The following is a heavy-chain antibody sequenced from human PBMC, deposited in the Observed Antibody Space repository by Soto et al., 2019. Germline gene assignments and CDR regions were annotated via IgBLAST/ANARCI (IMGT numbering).Heavy chain of an antibody. CDR3: ARSETAGHRGFDI. D-gene: IGHD6-19*01. CDR2: IISTFGTA. V-gene: IGHV1-69*06. CDR1: GGTFSSSA. J-gene: IGHJ3*02. Sequence: QVQLVQSGAEMREPGSSVKVSCKASGGTFSSSAINWLRQAPGQGPEWMGGIISTFGTANYIEKFRGRVTITADTSTSTADMEVSSLTSEDKAMYFCARSETAGHRGFDIWGQGTMVTVSS.